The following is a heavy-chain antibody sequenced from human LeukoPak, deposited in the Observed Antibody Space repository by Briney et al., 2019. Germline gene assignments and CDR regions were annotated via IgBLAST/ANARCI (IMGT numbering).Heavy chain of an antibody. Sequence: PGGSLRLSCAASGFTFNKHGMHWVRQAPGKGLEWFSFIRNDGNDKYYADSVKGRFTISRDNSKNTLYLQMNSLRLEDTALYYCVRDFEWSFDTWDQGTLVTVSS. CDR1: GFTFNKHG. J-gene: IGHJ4*02. CDR2: IRNDGNDK. D-gene: IGHD3-3*01. V-gene: IGHV3-30*02. CDR3: VRDFEWSFDT.